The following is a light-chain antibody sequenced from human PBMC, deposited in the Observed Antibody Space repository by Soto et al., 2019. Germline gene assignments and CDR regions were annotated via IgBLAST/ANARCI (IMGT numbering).Light chain of an antibody. CDR3: QQYVTSSPRT. CDR2: GAS. Sequence: EIVLTQSPGTLSLSPGERATLSCRASQSMSNSNLAWYQHKPGQAPRLLIYGASNRATGIPDRFSGSGSGTDFILSISRLEPEDFAVYYCQQYVTSSPRTFGQGTKVDIK. V-gene: IGKV3-20*01. CDR1: QSMSNSN. J-gene: IGKJ1*01.